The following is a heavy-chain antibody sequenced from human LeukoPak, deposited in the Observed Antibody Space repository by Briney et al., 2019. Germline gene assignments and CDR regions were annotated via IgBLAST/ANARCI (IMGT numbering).Heavy chain of an antibody. CDR2: ISGSGGST. Sequence: GGSLRLSCAASGFTFSSYAMSWVRQAPGKGLEWVSAISGSGGSTYYADSVKGRFTISRDNSKNTLCLQMNSLRAEDTAVYYCAKLGDYGYNYFDYWGQGTLVAVSS. CDR1: GFTFSSYA. J-gene: IGHJ4*02. CDR3: AKLGDYGYNYFDY. D-gene: IGHD4-17*01. V-gene: IGHV3-23*01.